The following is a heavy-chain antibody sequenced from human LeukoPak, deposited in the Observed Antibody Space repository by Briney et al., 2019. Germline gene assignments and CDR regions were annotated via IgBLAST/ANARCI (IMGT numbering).Heavy chain of an antibody. V-gene: IGHV1-69*13. D-gene: IGHD6-19*01. CDR1: GGTFSSYA. CDR3: ARDGPEGSSGWYWDYYYYGMDV. J-gene: IGHJ6*02. CDR2: IIPIFGTA. Sequence: ASVKVSCKASGGTFSSYAISWVRQAPGQGLEWMGGIIPIFGTANYAQKFQGRVTITADESTSTAYMELNSLRAEDTAVYYCARDGPEGSSGWYWDYYYYGMDVWGQGTTVTVSS.